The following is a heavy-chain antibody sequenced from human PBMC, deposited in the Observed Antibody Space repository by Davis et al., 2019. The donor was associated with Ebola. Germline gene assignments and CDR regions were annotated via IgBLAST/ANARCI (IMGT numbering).Heavy chain of an antibody. CDR2: ISSSNTYI. CDR1: GFTFSTYS. Sequence: PGGSLRLSCAASGFTFSTYSMTWVRQAPRKGLEWVSSISSSNTYIYYANSVKGRFTISRDNAKNSLYLQMNSLRAEDTAVYYCARDSEEDDDAFDIWGQGTMVTVSS. D-gene: IGHD3-10*01. CDR3: ARDSEEDDDAFDI. J-gene: IGHJ3*02. V-gene: IGHV3-21*01.